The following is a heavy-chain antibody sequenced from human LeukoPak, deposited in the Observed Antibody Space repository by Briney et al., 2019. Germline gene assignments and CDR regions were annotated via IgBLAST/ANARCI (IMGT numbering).Heavy chain of an antibody. CDR2: ISWNSGSI. J-gene: IGHJ4*02. Sequence: PGGSLRLSCAASGFTFDDYAMHWVRQAPGKGLEWVSGISWNSGSIGYADSVKGRFTTSRDNAKNSLYLQMNSLRAEDTAVYYCARDFRGYGDYYFDYWGQGTLVTVSS. CDR1: GFTFDDYA. V-gene: IGHV3-9*01. D-gene: IGHD4-17*01. CDR3: ARDFRGYGDYYFDY.